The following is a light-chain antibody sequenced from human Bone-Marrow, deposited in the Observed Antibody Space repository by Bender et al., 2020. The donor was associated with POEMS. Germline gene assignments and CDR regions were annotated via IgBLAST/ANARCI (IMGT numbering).Light chain of an antibody. CDR1: GAHDD. Sequence: QSVLTQPPSVSAAPGQRVTISCTGIGAHDDVHWYQQVPGTAPKLLMYGNNNRPSGVPDRFSGSKSATSASLAITGLQAEDEADYYCQSYDTRLSEFVFGTGTTVTVL. CDR3: QSYDTRLSEFV. CDR2: GNN. V-gene: IGLV1-40*01. J-gene: IGLJ1*01.